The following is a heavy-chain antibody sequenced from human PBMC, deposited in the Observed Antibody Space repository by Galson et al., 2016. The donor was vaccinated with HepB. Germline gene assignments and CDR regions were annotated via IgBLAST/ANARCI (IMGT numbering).Heavy chain of an antibody. Sequence: SGYSFTHRYLHWVRQAPGQALEWMGWITPFNGNTNHAQKFQDRVTITRDRSMSIAYMELSSLRSEDTAMYYCARSLVDIAVVPADIYVLRLHQGPIGLPPGTLLQEHLWG. V-gene: IGHV1-45*02. CDR1: GYSFTHRY. J-gene: IGHJ6*01. D-gene: IGHD2-2*03. CDR2: ITPFNGNT. CDR3: ARSLVDIAVVPADIYVLRLHQGPIGLPPGTLLQEHL.